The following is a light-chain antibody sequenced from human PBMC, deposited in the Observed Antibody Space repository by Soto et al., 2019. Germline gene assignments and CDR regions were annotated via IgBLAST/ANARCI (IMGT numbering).Light chain of an antibody. Sequence: EIVLTQSPATLSLSPGDRATLSCRASQTIGRYLSWYQHRPVQGPRLLVYDASTRPTGIPARFRGSWSEIGFGHAISSHEPEDFVVYWCQGRVDCPITFGQGTRMEI. CDR3: QGRVDCPIT. CDR2: DAS. J-gene: IGKJ5*01. CDR1: QTIGRY. V-gene: IGKV3-11*01.